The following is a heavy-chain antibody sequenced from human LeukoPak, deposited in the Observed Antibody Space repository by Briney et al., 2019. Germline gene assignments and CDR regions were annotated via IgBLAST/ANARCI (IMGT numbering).Heavy chain of an antibody. J-gene: IGHJ4*02. Sequence: GESLKISCKGSGYSFTSYWIGWVRQMPGKGLEWMGIIYPGDSDTRYSPSFQGQVTISADKSISTAYLQWSSLKASDTAMYYCAMGIDYYDSSGYYTPFDYWGQGTLVTVSS. D-gene: IGHD3-22*01. CDR2: IYPGDSDT. CDR3: AMGIDYYDSSGYYTPFDY. CDR1: GYSFTSYW. V-gene: IGHV5-51*01.